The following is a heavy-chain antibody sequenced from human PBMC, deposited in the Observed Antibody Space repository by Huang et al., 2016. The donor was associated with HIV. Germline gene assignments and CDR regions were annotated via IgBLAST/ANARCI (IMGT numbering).Heavy chain of an antibody. J-gene: IGHJ4*02. CDR3: ARGTAAAHSDY. V-gene: IGHV4-34*01. D-gene: IGHD6-13*01. CDR1: GGSFSGYN. CDR2: INHSGNT. Sequence: QVQLQQWGAGLLKPSETLSLACAVYGGSFSGYNWSWIRQSPGEGLAWSGEINHSGNTNENPSLKSRVTISVDTAKNQFSLRLSYVTAADTAVYYCARGTAAAHSDYWCQGTLVTVYS.